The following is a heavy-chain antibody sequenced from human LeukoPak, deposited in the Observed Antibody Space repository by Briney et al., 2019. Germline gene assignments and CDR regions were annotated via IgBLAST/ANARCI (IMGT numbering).Heavy chain of an antibody. CDR2: ISGSGGST. J-gene: IGHJ4*02. CDR3: AKAETVYGGACFDY. V-gene: IGHV3-23*01. CDR1: GFTFSSYA. Sequence: GGSLRLSCAASGFTFSSYAMSWVRQAPGKGLGWVSAISGSGGSTYYADSVQGRFTISRDNSKNTLYPQMNSLRAEDTAVYYCAKAETVYGGACFDYWGQGTLVTVSS. D-gene: IGHD3-16*01.